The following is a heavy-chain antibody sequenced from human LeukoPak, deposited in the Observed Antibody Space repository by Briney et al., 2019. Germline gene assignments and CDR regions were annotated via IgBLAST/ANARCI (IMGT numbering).Heavy chain of an antibody. CDR3: ARGCRNYDFWSGYYCYMDV. CDR2: INHSGST. J-gene: IGHJ6*03. CDR1: GGSFSGYY. D-gene: IGHD3-3*01. V-gene: IGHV4-34*01. Sequence: SETLSLTCAVYGGSFSGYYWSWIRQPPGKGLEWIGEINHSGSTNYNPSLKSRVTISVDTTKNQFSLKLSSVTAADTAVYYWARGCRNYDFWSGYYCYMDVWGKGTTVTVSS.